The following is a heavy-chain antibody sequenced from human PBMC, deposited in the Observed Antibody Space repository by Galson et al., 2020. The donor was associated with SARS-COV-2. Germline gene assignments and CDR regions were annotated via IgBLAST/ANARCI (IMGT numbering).Heavy chain of an antibody. CDR1: GFSLSTSGMC. Sequence: SGPTLVKPTQTLTLTCTFSGFSLSTSGMCVSWIRQPPGKALEWLALIDWDDDKYYSTSLKTRLTISKDTSKNQVVLTMTNMHPVDTATYYCARTREAGECSGGSCYATWGGVEYWGQGTLVTVSS. CDR2: IDWDDDK. CDR3: ARTREAGECSGGSCYATWGGVEY. J-gene: IGHJ4*02. V-gene: IGHV2-70*01. D-gene: IGHD2-15*01.